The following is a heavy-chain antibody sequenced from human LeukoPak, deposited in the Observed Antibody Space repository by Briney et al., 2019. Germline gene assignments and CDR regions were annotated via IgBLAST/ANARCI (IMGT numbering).Heavy chain of an antibody. J-gene: IGHJ4*02. D-gene: IGHD6-19*01. CDR2: ISSSSSSI. Sequence: GGSLRLSCAASGFTLSSYSMSWVRQAPGKGLEWLSYISSSSSSIFYTGSVKGRFTISRDNAKNSLYLQMNSLRDEDTAVYFCARGAVAARRGPFDYWGQGTLVTVSS. CDR1: GFTLSSYS. V-gene: IGHV3-48*02. CDR3: ARGAVAARRGPFDY.